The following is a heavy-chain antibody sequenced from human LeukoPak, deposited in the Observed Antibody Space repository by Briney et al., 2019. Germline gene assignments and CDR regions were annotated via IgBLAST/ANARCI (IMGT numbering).Heavy chain of an antibody. J-gene: IGHJ4*02. Sequence: GGSLRLSCAASGFIFSSYWMSWVRQAPGKGLEWVANIKQDGSEKYYVDSVKGRFTISRDNAKNTVYLQMNSLRAEDTAVFYCVRDLVDPADYWGQGTLVTVSS. V-gene: IGHV3-7*01. CDR3: VRDLVDPADY. CDR1: GFIFSSYW. CDR2: IKQDGSEK. D-gene: IGHD2-8*02.